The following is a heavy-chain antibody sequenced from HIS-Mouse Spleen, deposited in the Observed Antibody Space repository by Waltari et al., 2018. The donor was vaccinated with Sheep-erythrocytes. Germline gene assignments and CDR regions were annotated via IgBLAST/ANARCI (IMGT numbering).Heavy chain of an antibody. CDR2: IYYSGST. D-gene: IGHD7-27*01. Sequence: QVQLQESGPGLVKPSQTLSLTCTVPGGSISSGVYYWSWIRQPLGKGLEWIGYIYYSGSTYYNPSLKSRVTISVDTSKNQFSLKLSSVTAADTAVYYCARALANWGSSFDYWGQGTLVTVSS. J-gene: IGHJ4*02. CDR1: GGSISSGVYY. CDR3: ARALANWGSSFDY. V-gene: IGHV4-30-4*01.